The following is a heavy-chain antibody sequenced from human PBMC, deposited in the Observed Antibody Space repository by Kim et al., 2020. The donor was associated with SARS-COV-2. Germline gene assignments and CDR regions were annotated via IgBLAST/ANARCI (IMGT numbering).Heavy chain of an antibody. D-gene: IGHD3-10*01. J-gene: IGHJ6*03. CDR1: GGSISSGDYY. Sequence: SETLSLTCTVSGGSISSGDYYWSWIRQPPGKGLEWIGYIYYSGSTYYNPSLKSRVTISVDTSKNQFSLKLSSVTAADTAVYYCARGGYSLGSGLTHYYYYYYMDVWGKGTTVTVSS. V-gene: IGHV4-30-4*01. CDR3: ARGGYSLGSGLTHYYYYYYMDV. CDR2: IYYSGST.